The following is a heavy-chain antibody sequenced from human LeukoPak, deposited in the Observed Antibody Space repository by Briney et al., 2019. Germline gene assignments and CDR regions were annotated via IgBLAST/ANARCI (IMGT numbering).Heavy chain of an antibody. Sequence: PGGTLRLSCAASGFTFSSYGMSWVRQAPGKGLEWVSGITWNGGSTGYAGAVKGRFTISRDNAKKSLYLQMNRLRVEDTAFYYCTRVKYITWRMTDYWGQGTLVTVSS. D-gene: IGHD6-6*01. CDR1: GFTFSSYG. CDR3: TRVKYITWRMTDY. J-gene: IGHJ4*02. CDR2: ITWNGGST. V-gene: IGHV3-20*04.